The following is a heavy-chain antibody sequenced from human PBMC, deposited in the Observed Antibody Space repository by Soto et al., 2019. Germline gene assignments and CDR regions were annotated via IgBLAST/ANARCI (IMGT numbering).Heavy chain of an antibody. J-gene: IGHJ6*02. D-gene: IGHD6-6*01. CDR1: GFSVSSSG. Sequence: GGSLRLTCAASGFSVSSSGMSWVRQVPGEGLEWVSVIYSGGSTQDADSVKGRFSVSRDTSKNTVDLQMNSLRVDDTAVYYCGTSSRKDYHFAMDVWGQGTAVTVSS. V-gene: IGHV3-53*01. CDR2: IYSGGST. CDR3: GTSSRKDYHFAMDV.